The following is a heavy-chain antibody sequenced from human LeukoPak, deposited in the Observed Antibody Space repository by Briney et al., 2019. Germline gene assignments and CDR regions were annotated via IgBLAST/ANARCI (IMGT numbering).Heavy chain of an antibody. CDR2: ISSSSSYT. V-gene: IGHV3-11*06. J-gene: IGHJ4*02. D-gene: IGHD2-2*01. CDR1: GFTFSDYY. CDR3: AREYCSSTSCYGATDY. Sequence: GGSLRLSCAASGFTFSDYYMSWIRQAPGKGLEWVSYISSSSSYTNYADSVKGRFTIFRDNAKNSLYLQMNSLRAEDTAVYYCAREYCSSTSCYGATDYWGQGTLVTVSS.